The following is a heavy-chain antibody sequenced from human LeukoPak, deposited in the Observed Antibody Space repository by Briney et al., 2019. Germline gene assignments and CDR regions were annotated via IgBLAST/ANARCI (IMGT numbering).Heavy chain of an antibody. Sequence: SETLSLTCTVSGDSISNHYWSWIRQPPGKGLVWIGYIFYSGNTHYNPSLKSRVTMSVDTSKNQFSLRLSSVTPADTAVYYCARDSSLNYGGNSGDWYFDLWGRGTQVTVSS. CDR3: ARDSSLNYGGNSGDWYFDL. J-gene: IGHJ2*01. D-gene: IGHD4-23*01. CDR1: GDSISNHY. V-gene: IGHV4-59*11. CDR2: IFYSGNT.